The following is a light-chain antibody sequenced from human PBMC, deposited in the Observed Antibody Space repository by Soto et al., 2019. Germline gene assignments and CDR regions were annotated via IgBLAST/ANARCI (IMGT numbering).Light chain of an antibody. CDR3: SSYTSRSTLYV. CDR2: EVT. V-gene: IGLV2-14*01. CDR1: SSDIGGYNY. J-gene: IGLJ1*01. Sequence: QSVLTQPASVSGSPGQSITVSCTGTSSDIGGYNYVSWYQQHPGKAPKLMVYEVTNRPSGVSDRFSGSKSGITASLTISGLQADDEGYYYCSSYTSRSTLYVFGTGTKLTVL.